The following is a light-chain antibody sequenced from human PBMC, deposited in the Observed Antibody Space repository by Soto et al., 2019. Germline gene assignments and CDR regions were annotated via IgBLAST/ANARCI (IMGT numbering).Light chain of an antibody. CDR3: QQRSNWPLIT. CDR1: QSVSSY. V-gene: IGKV3-11*01. CDR2: DAS. Sequence: ESVLTQSPATLSLSPGERATLSFMASQSVSSYLAWYQQKPGQAPRLLIYDASNRATGIPARFSGSGSGTDFTLTISSLEPEDFAVYYCQQRSNWPLITFGQGTRLEIK. J-gene: IGKJ5*01.